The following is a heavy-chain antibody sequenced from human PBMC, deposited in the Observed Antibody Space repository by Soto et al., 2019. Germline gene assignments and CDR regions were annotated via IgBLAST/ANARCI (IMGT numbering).Heavy chain of an antibody. Sequence: PSETLSLTCSVSGGSISSDDYYWTWIRQPPGEGLEWIGYIYYTGRTSSTPSLESRVTISIDTSKNQFSLKLSSVSAADTAVYYCARVGSSSPEYFDFWGPGTLVTVSS. CDR2: IYYTGRT. D-gene: IGHD2-15*01. J-gene: IGHJ4*02. CDR1: GGSISSDDYY. V-gene: IGHV4-30-4*01. CDR3: ARVGSSSPEYFDF.